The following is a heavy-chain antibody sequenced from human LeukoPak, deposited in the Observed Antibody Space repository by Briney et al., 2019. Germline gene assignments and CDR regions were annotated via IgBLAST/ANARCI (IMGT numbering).Heavy chain of an antibody. CDR1: GGSINDYY. V-gene: IGHV4-4*07. Sequence: SETLSLTCTVSGGSINDYYWSWIRQPAGKELEWIGRIYASGTTRFNPSLKSRVNMSVDTTKNQFSLKLSSVTAADTAVYYCAREGYYFDYWGQGTLVTVSS. CDR3: AREGYYFDY. CDR2: IYASGTT. J-gene: IGHJ4*02.